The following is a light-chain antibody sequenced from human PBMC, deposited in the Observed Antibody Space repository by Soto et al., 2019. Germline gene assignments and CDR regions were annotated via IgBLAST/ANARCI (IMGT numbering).Light chain of an antibody. CDR1: RSISNW. J-gene: IGKJ4*01. V-gene: IGKV1-5*01. Sequence: DIQMTQSPSSLSASVGDRVTITCRASRSISNWLAWYQQRPGIAPKRLIFDASILQSGVPSRFSGSGSGTEFTLSISRLQTDDFATYYCQRYGSFSPITFGGGTKVDIK. CDR3: QRYGSFSPIT. CDR2: DAS.